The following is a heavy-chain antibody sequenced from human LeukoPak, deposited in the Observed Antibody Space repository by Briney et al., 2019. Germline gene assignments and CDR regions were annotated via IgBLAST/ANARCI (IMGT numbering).Heavy chain of an antibody. CDR2: IRPMNSDV. V-gene: IGHV5-51*01. CDR3: ASRPFETTVVPWDFY. D-gene: IGHD4-23*01. CDR1: GSHFNTYW. J-gene: IGHJ4*02. Sequence: KAGESLQISCKGSGSHFNTYWVAWARQVPGKGLEWMGIIRPMNSDVRYSPSYQGQVTISADRSIHTAYLQWSSLTASDTAMYYCASRPFETTVVPWDFYWGQGTQVTVSS.